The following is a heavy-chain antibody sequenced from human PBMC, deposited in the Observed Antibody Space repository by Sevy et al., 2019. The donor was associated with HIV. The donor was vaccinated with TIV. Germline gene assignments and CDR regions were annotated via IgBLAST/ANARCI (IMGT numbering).Heavy chain of an antibody. V-gene: IGHV3-20*04. CDR3: AISMKDYYDSSGHPFDY. D-gene: IGHD3-22*01. J-gene: IGHJ4*02. CDR1: GFTFDDYG. CDR2: INWNGGST. Sequence: GGSLRLSCAASGFTFDDYGMSWVRQAPGKGLEWVSGINWNGGSTGYADSVKGRFTISRDNAKNSLYLQMNSLRAEDTALYYCAISMKDYYDSSGHPFDYWGQGTLVTVSS.